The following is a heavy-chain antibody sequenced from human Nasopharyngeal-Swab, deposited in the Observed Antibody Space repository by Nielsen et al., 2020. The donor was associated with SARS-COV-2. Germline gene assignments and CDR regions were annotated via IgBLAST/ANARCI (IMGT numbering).Heavy chain of an antibody. J-gene: IGHJ6*02. Sequence: ESLKISCKASGYNFASYWIGWVRQMPGRVLEWMGIIYPGDSDTRYSPSFQGQVTISVDKSINTAFLHSSSLKASDIATYYCARSGTYYGMDVWGQGTTVIVSS. V-gene: IGHV5-51*01. CDR2: IYPGDSDT. CDR1: GYNFASYW. CDR3: ARSGTYYGMDV. D-gene: IGHD1-26*01.